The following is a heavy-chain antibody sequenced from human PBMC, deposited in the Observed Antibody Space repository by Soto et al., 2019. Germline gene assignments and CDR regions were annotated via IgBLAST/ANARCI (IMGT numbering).Heavy chain of an antibody. CDR3: AEDRSTDFGLDA. V-gene: IGHV3-23*01. CDR1: GFTFSDYV. D-gene: IGHD3-3*01. Sequence: EVQLLESGGDLVQPGGSLRLSCVASGFTFSDYVMSWVRQVPGKGVEWVSSISDGGEKTDYRDSVRGPFTISRDNDRFTLHLRRNSVRVNDADIYFCAEDRSTDFGLDAWGQGTTVTVSS. CDR2: ISDGGEKT. J-gene: IGHJ6*02.